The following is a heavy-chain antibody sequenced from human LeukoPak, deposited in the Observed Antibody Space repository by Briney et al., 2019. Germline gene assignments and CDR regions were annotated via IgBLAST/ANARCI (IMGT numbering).Heavy chain of an antibody. CDR2: IRYDGSNK. CDR3: ANTLTVAQYYFDY. Sequence: GGSLRLSCAASGFTFSSYGMHWVRQAPGKGLEWVAFIRYDGSNKYYADSVKGRFTISRDSSKNTLYLQMNSLRAEDTAVYYCANTLTVAQYYFDYWGQGTLVTVSS. CDR1: GFTFSSYG. D-gene: IGHD4-23*01. J-gene: IGHJ4*02. V-gene: IGHV3-30*02.